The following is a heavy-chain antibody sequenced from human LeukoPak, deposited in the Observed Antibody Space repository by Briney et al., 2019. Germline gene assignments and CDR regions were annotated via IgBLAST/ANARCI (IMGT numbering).Heavy chain of an antibody. CDR2: IYSGGNT. CDR3: ARVSVGRYYFDN. CDR1: GFTVSSNY. J-gene: IGHJ4*02. Sequence: RSGGSLRLSCAASGFTVSSNYMSWVRQAPGKGLEWVSVIYSGGNTYYADSVKGRFTVSRDNSKNTLYLQMNSLRAEDTAVYYCARVSVGRYYFDNWGQGTPVTVSS. D-gene: IGHD3-3*02. V-gene: IGHV3-66*01.